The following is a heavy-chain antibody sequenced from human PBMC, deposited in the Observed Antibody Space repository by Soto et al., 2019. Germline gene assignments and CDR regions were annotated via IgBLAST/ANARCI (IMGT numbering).Heavy chain of an antibody. D-gene: IGHD1-7*01. J-gene: IGHJ4*02. CDR2: IYYSGST. CDR3: ARQRGKLRTFDY. V-gene: IGHV4-59*08. CDR1: GGSISSYY. Sequence: QVQLQESGPGLVKPSETLSLTCTVSGGSISSYYWSWIRQPPGKGLEWIGYIYYSGSTNYNPSLKSRVTVSVDTSKNQFSLKLSSVTAADTAVYYCARQRGKLRTFDYWGQGTLVTVSS.